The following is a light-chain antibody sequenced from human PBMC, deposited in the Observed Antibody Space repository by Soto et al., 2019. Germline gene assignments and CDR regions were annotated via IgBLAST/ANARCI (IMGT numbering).Light chain of an antibody. CDR3: SSYTSSNTYV. CDR1: SSDVGGYNY. V-gene: IGLV2-14*01. J-gene: IGLJ1*01. Sequence: QSALTQPASVSGSPGQSITISCAGTSSDVGGYNYVSWYQQHPGKAPKLIIFEVSNRPSGVSNRFSASKSVNTASLTISGHQTEDEADYFCSSYTSSNTYVFGTGTKVTV. CDR2: EVS.